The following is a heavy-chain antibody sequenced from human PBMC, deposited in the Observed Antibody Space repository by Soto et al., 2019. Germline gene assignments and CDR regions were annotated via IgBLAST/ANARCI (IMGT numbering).Heavy chain of an antibody. CDR3: AISRTSPGPFDY. D-gene: IGHD2-8*01. J-gene: IGHJ4*02. CDR1: GFTFSSYA. V-gene: IGHV3-23*01. Sequence: PGGSLRLSCAASGFTFSSYAMSWVRQAPGKGLEWVSAISGRGCSTYYADSVKGRFTISRDNSKNTLYLQMISLRAEDTAVYYCAISRTSPGPFDYWGQGTLVTVSS. CDR2: ISGRGCST.